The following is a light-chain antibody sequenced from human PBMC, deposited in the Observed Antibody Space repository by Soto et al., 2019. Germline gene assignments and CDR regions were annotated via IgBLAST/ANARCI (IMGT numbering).Light chain of an antibody. Sequence: EIVLTQSPATLSLSPGERATLSCRASQSVSSYLAWYQQKPGQAPRLLIYDASNRATGIPARFSGSGSVTDFTLTISSLEPEDFAVYYCQKRSNWPTIITFGQGTRLEIK. CDR2: DAS. J-gene: IGKJ5*01. V-gene: IGKV3-11*01. CDR1: QSVSSY. CDR3: QKRSNWPTIIT.